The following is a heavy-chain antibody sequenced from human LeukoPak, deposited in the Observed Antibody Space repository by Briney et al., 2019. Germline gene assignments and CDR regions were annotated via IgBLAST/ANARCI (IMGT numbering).Heavy chain of an antibody. Sequence: GGSLRLSCAASGFTFDDYAMHWVRQAPGKGLEWVSGISWNSGSIGYADSVKGRFTISRDNAKNSLYLQMNSLRAEDTAVYYCAKFRGRYSSAFDIWGQGTMVTVSS. J-gene: IGHJ3*02. CDR3: AKFRGRYSSAFDI. D-gene: IGHD5-18*01. CDR1: GFTFDDYA. V-gene: IGHV3-9*01. CDR2: ISWNSGSI.